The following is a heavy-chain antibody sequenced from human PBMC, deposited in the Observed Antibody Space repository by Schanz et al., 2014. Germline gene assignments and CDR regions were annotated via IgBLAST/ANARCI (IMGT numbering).Heavy chain of an antibody. CDR1: GFTFSTYA. CDR2: ISIRGGNT. V-gene: IGHV3-23*04. J-gene: IGHJ4*02. D-gene: IGHD2-21*01. Sequence: EVQLVESGGGLVQPGGSLRLSCAASGFTFSTYAMTWVRQAPGKGLEWVSSISIRGGNTYYADSVKGRFTFSRDNSKNTLYLQMNSLRAEDTAVYYCAKGQLLSYYFDYRGQGTLVTVSS. CDR3: AKGQLLSYYFDY.